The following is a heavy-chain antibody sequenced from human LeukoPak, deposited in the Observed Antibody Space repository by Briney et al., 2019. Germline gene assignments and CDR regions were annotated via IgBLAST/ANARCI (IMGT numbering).Heavy chain of an antibody. D-gene: IGHD3-22*01. CDR2: IYYSGST. V-gene: IGHV4-30-4*08. CDR1: GGSISNYY. J-gene: IGHJ4*02. Sequence: NPSETLSLTCTVSGGSISNYYWSWIRQPPGKGLEWIGYIYYSGSTYYNPSLKSRVTVSVDTSKNQFSLKLSSVTAADTAVYYCARDMHSSGLDYWGQGTLVTVSS. CDR3: ARDMHSSGLDY.